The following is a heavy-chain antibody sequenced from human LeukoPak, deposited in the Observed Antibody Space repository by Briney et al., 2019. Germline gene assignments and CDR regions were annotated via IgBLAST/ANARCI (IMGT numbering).Heavy chain of an antibody. CDR1: GGSISSYY. CDR2: IYYSGST. CDR3: ARVLGGATHYLDY. V-gene: IGHV4-59*01. J-gene: IGHJ4*02. Sequence: SETLSLTCTVSGGSISSYYWSWIRQPPGKGLEWIGYIYYSGSTNYNPSLKSRVTISVDTSKNQFSLKLSSVTAADTAVYYCARVLGGATHYLDYWGQGTLVTVPS. D-gene: IGHD1-26*01.